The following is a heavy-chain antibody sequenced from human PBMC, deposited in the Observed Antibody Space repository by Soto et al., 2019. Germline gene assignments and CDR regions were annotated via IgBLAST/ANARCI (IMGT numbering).Heavy chain of an antibody. CDR2: ISGSGTNT. Sequence: EVRLLESGGGLIQPGGSLRLSCAASGFTFSSYVMSWVRQAPGTGLEWVSGISGSGTNTYYADSVKGRFTISRDNSKNTLYLQMTSLRAEDTAEYYCAKDNSPYRGYNSFDYWGEGTLVTVSS. CDR3: AKDNSPYRGYNSFDY. J-gene: IGHJ4*02. CDR1: GFTFSSYV. D-gene: IGHD5-12*01. V-gene: IGHV3-23*01.